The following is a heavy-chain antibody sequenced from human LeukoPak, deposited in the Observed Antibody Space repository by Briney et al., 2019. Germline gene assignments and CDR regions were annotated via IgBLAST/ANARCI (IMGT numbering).Heavy chain of an antibody. J-gene: IGHJ5*02. CDR3: ARMTVSGRDNWFDP. V-gene: IGHV1-8*03. D-gene: IGHD6-19*01. Sequence: ASVKVSCKASGYTFTSYDINWVRQATGQGLEWMGWLNPNSGKTGYAQKFQGRVTITRNTPINTAYMELSSLTSGDTAVYYCARMTVSGRDNWFDPWGQGTLVTVSS. CDR1: GYTFTSYD. CDR2: LNPNSGKT.